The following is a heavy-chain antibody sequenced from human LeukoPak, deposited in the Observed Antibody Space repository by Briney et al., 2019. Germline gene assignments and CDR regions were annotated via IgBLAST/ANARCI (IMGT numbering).Heavy chain of an antibody. J-gene: IGHJ4*02. V-gene: IGHV1-18*01. CDR1: GYTFTSSG. CDR3: ARYYDFWSGYSYFDY. D-gene: IGHD3-3*01. CDR2: ISAYNGNT. Sequence: ASVKVSCKASGYTFTSSGISWVRQAPGQGLEWMGWISAYNGNTNYAQKLQGRVTMTTDTSTSTAYMELRSLRSDDTAVYYCARYYDFWSGYSYFDYWGQGTLVTVSS.